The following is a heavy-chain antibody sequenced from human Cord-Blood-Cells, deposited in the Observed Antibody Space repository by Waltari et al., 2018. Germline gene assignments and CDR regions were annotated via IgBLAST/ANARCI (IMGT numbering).Heavy chain of an antibody. CDR1: GGPISTGGDY. J-gene: IGHJ6*03. CDR2: IYYSGST. D-gene: IGHD4-4*01. Sequence: QVQLQGSGPELVKHSQTLSLTCTVSGGPISTGGDYWTCIRQPPGKGLEWIGYIYYSGSTYYNPSLKSRVTISVDTSKNQFSLKLSSVTAADTAVYYCARDSYDYSNYYYYYYMDVWGKGTTVTVSS. V-gene: IGHV4-31*03. CDR3: ARDSYDYSNYYYYYYMDV.